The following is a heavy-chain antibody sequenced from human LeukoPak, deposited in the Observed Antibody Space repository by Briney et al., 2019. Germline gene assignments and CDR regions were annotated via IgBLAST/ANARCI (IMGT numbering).Heavy chain of an antibody. CDR1: GYTITGYY. CDR2: INPNSGGT. D-gene: IGHD6-13*01. CDR3: ASRAGAAAGIFFDY. V-gene: IGHV1-2*06. Sequence: ASVKVSCKASGYTITGYYMHWVRQAPGQGLEWMGRINPNSGGTNYAQKFQGRVTMTRDTSISTAYMELSRLRSDDTAVYYCASRAGAAAGIFFDYWGQGTLVTVSS. J-gene: IGHJ4*02.